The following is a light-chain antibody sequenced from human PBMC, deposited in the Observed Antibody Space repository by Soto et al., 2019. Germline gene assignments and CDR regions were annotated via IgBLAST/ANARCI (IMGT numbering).Light chain of an antibody. CDR1: SGSIASNY. V-gene: IGLV6-57*04. Sequence: NFMLTQPHSVSESPGKTVTISCTRSSGSIASNYVQWYQQRPGCAPTTVINEDNQRASGVPDRFSGSIDSSSNSASLTISGLKSEDEADYSCQSYDSTNRVFGGGTKLTVL. CDR2: EDN. J-gene: IGLJ3*02. CDR3: QSYDSTNRV.